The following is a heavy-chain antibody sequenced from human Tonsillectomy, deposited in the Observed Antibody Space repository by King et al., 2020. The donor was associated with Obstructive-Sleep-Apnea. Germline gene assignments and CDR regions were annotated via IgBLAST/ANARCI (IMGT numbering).Heavy chain of an antibody. D-gene: IGHD3-10*01. CDR3: ARVDGSGGAYYYSGMDV. V-gene: IGHV3-33*01. CDR2: IWYEGSNK. J-gene: IGHJ6*02. CDR1: GFIFSTYG. Sequence: VQLVESGGGVVQPGRSLRLSCAASGFIFSTYGMHWVRQAPGKGLEWVAVIWYEGSNKYYADSVKGRFTISRDNSTNTLYLQMNSLRVYDTAVYYCARVDGSGGAYYYSGMDVWGQGTTVTVSS.